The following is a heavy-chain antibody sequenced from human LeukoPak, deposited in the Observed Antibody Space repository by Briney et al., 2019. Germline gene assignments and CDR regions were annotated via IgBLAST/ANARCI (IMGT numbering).Heavy chain of an antibody. CDR2: ISSDGSDK. CDR3: GIIYREGFKAGDNPFDI. D-gene: IGHD1-14*01. CDR1: GFSFSKYG. J-gene: IGHJ3*02. V-gene: IGHV3-30*03. Sequence: GRSLRLSCAASGFSFSKYGMNWVRQASGKGLEWVAFISSDGSDKNYADSVKGRFTISRDNSKNTVHLEMNSLRAEDTAVYCCGIIYREGFKAGDNPFDIWGPGTMVTVSS.